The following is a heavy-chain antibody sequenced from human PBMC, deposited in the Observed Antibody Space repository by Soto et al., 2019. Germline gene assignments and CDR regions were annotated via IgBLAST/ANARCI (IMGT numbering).Heavy chain of an antibody. D-gene: IGHD1-1*01. Sequence: PGGSLRLSCAASGFTFDDYGMSWVRQAPGKGLEWVSGINWNGGSTGYADSVKGRFTISRDNAKNSLYLQMNSLRAEDTALYYCARTRYNWNHFPYDAIDIWGQGTMVTVSS. CDR1: GFTFDDYG. J-gene: IGHJ3*02. CDR2: INWNGGST. CDR3: ARTRYNWNHFPYDAIDI. V-gene: IGHV3-20*04.